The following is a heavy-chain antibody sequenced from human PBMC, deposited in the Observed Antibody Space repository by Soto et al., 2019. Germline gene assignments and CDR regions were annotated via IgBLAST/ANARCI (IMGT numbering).Heavy chain of an antibody. J-gene: IGHJ5*02. D-gene: IGHD6-19*01. Sequence: QLTQSGAEVKKPGASVKVSCTASGFTFNNHAIHWVRQAPGQRLEWMGWINAGNRNTYYSERLKGRVTCTRDTFATTVYMELTSQTSEDTSIYYCARDQSGIGWYVDWFDPWGQGTLVTVSS. V-gene: IGHV1-3*01. CDR1: GFTFNNHA. CDR3: ARDQSGIGWYVDWFDP. CDR2: INAGNRNT.